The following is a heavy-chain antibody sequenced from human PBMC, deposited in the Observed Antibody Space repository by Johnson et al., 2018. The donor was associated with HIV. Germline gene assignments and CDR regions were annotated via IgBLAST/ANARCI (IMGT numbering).Heavy chain of an antibody. J-gene: IGHJ3*02. V-gene: IGHV3-73*01. Sequence: VQLVESGGGLVKPGRSLRLSCTASGFTFGDYAMSWVRQAPGKGLEWVGRIRSKANNYATAYAAPVKGRFTISRDDSKNTAYLQMNSLKTEDTAVYYCARDRGSMIVVGSAFDIWGQGTMVTVSS. CDR2: IRSKANNYAT. CDR1: GFTFGDYA. CDR3: ARDRGSMIVVGSAFDI. D-gene: IGHD3-22*01.